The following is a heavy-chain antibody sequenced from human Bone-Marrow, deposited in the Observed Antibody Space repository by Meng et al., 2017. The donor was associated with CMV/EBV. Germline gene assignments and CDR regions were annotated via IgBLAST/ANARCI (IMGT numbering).Heavy chain of an antibody. Sequence: QVQLVQSGREVKKPGASVKVSCKASGYTFTSYGISWVRQAPGQGLEWMGWISAYNGNTNYAQKLQGRVTMTTDTSTSTAYMELRSLRSDDTAVYYCVWITMVRGVTGGVGFDPWGQGTLVTVSS. CDR3: VWITMVRGVTGGVGFDP. J-gene: IGHJ5*02. D-gene: IGHD3-10*01. CDR1: GYTFTSYG. V-gene: IGHV1-18*01. CDR2: ISAYNGNT.